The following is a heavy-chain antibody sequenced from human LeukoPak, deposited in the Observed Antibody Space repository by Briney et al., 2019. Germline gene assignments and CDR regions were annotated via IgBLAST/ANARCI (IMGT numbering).Heavy chain of an antibody. V-gene: IGHV4-4*07. J-gene: IGHJ3*02. CDR2: IYPSGST. Sequence: PSETLSLTCTVSGGSISSYYWSWIRQPAGKGLEWIGRIYPSGSTNYNPSLKSRVTMSVDTSKNQFSLRLSSVTAADTAVYYCAREVESQGRSLDIWGQGTMVTVSS. D-gene: IGHD3-3*01. CDR3: AREVESQGRSLDI. CDR1: GGSISSYY.